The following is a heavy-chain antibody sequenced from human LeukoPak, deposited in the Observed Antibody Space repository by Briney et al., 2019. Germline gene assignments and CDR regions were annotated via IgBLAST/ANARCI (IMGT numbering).Heavy chain of an antibody. V-gene: IGHV3-7*01. CDR1: GFTFRSHW. J-gene: IGHJ4*02. Sequence: GGSLRLSCAASGFTFRSHWMMWVRHAPGKGLELVANINQDGSEKYYVDSVKGRFTISRYNAKNSLFLRMNSLRAEDTATYYCARDHVVDXLVFDYWGQXTLVXXSS. CDR3: ARDHVVDXLVFDY. CDR2: INQDGSEK. D-gene: IGHD2-15*01.